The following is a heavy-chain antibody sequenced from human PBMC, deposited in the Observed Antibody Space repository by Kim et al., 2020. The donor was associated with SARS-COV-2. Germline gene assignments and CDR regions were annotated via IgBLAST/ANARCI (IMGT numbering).Heavy chain of an antibody. CDR2: T. Sequence: TYFTPALRGRLTMSQDTSKNQFSLRLSSVTAADTAVYYCTKPRAWANTFDVWGRGTMVTVSS. J-gene: IGHJ3*01. CDR3: TKPRAWANTFDV. D-gene: IGHD2-8*01. V-gene: IGHV4-39*01.